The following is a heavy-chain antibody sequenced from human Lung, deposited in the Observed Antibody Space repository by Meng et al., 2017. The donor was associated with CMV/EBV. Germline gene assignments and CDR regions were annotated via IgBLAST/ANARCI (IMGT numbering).Heavy chain of an antibody. CDR2: INPSGGST. V-gene: IGHV1-46*01. CDR3: TRALSYYYGEYYYYYGRDV. Sequence: ASXXVSXKASGYTFTSYYMHWVRQAPGQGLEWMGIINPSGGSTSYAQKFQGRVTMTRDTSTSTVYMELSSLRSEDTAVSYCTRALSYYYGEYYYYYGRDVWGQGNXV. CDR1: GYTFTSYY. D-gene: IGHD3-10*01. J-gene: IGHJ6*02.